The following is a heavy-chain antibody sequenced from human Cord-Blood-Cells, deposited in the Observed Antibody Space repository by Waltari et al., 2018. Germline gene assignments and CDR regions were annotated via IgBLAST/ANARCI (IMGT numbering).Heavy chain of an antibody. CDR2: INHSGST. CDR1: GGSFSGYY. D-gene: IGHD3-22*01. J-gene: IGHJ4*02. CDR3: ARGGRITMIVVVKKAFDY. Sequence: QVQLQQWGAGLLKPSEPLSPTCAVYGGSFSGYYWSWLRQPPGKGLEWIGEINHSGSTNYNPSLKSRVTISVDTSKNQFSLKLSSVTAADTAVYYCARGGRITMIVVVKKAFDYWGQGTLVTVSS. V-gene: IGHV4-34*01.